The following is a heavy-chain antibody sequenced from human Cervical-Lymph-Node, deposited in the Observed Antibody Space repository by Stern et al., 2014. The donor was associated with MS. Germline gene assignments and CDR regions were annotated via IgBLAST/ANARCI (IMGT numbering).Heavy chain of an antibody. V-gene: IGHV1-69*01. CDR2: IITIFGTA. Sequence: QVQLVQSGAEVKKPGSSVKVSCKASGGTFSSYAISWVRQAPGQGLEWMGGIITIFGTANYAQKFQGRVTITADESTSTAYMELSSLRSEDTAVYYCAAMYYYGSGSPNWFDPWGQGTLVTVSS. CDR1: GGTFSSYA. CDR3: AAMYYYGSGSPNWFDP. D-gene: IGHD3-10*01. J-gene: IGHJ5*02.